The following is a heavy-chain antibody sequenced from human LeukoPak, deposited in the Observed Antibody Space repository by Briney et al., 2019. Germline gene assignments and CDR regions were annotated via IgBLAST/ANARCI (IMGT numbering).Heavy chain of an antibody. CDR3: ARDADEMARVNWFDP. CDR2: IYYSGST. J-gene: IGHJ5*02. D-gene: IGHD5-24*01. Sequence: SETLSLTCTVSGGSISSSSYYWGWIRQPPGKGLEGMGSIYYSGSTYYNPSLKSRVTISVDTSKNQFSLKLSSVTAADTAVYYCARDADEMARVNWFDPWGQGTLVTVSS. CDR1: GGSISSSSYY. V-gene: IGHV4-39*07.